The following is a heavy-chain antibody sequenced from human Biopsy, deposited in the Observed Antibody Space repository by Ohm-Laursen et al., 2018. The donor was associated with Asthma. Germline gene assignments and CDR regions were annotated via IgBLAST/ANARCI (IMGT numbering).Heavy chain of an antibody. J-gene: IGHJ4*02. CDR2: ISYTGSA. Sequence: SDTLSLTCTVSGGSMSSSSYYWGWIRQPPGKGLEWMGSISYTGSAYHNPSLKSRVTISVDTSKNHFSLKLSSVTAADTAVYYCARHWDWGSFFDYWGQGIPVTVSS. D-gene: IGHD7-27*01. V-gene: IGHV4-39*01. CDR3: ARHWDWGSFFDY. CDR1: GGSMSSSSYY.